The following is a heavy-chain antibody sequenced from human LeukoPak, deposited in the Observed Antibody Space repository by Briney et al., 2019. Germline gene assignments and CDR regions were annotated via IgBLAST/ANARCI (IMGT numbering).Heavy chain of an antibody. Sequence: SETLSLTCTVSGGSVTYTNYYWGWVRQPPGTGLQWIGFIYYNGKTYYNPSLKSRVTISVDTSKNQFSLKLSSVTAADTAVYYCARSPYYYDSSGYYRSPDAFDIWGQGTMVTVSS. J-gene: IGHJ3*02. V-gene: IGHV4-39*07. D-gene: IGHD3-22*01. CDR2: IYYNGKT. CDR1: GGSVTYTNYY. CDR3: ARSPYYYDSSGYYRSPDAFDI.